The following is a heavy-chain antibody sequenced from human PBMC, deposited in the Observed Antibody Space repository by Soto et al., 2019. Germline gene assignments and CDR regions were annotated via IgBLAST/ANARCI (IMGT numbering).Heavy chain of an antibody. Sequence: SETLSLTCTVSGGSMSSYYWTWIRQPAGKGLEWIGRVYSSGGTHYNPSLKSRATISLDTSKNQFSLRLLSVTDADTAVYYCARGQRFSDWFDPWGQGTLVTVSS. V-gene: IGHV4-4*07. J-gene: IGHJ5*02. CDR1: GGSMSSYY. CDR3: ARGQRFSDWFDP. D-gene: IGHD3-3*01. CDR2: VYSSGGT.